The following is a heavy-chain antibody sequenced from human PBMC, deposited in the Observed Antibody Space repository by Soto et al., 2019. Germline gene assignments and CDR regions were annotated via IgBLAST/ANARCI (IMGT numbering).Heavy chain of an antibody. Sequence: GGSLRLSCVASGFSFSSYSMNWVRQAPGKGLEWISYIGTSTSTIQYADSVKGRFTISRDNAKNSRYLQMSSLRAEDTAVYYCVRDRAYAFDIWGQGTMVTVSS. V-gene: IGHV3-48*01. D-gene: IGHD3-10*01. CDR3: VRDRAYAFDI. CDR1: GFSFSSYS. J-gene: IGHJ3*02. CDR2: IGTSTSTI.